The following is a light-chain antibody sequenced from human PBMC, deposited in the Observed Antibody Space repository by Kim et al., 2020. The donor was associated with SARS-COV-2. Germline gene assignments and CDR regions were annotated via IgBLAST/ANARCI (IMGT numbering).Light chain of an antibody. J-gene: IGLJ1*01. CDR2: GKN. CDR1: SLRTYY. V-gene: IGLV3-19*01. CDR3: NSRDISGNHRV. Sequence: LGQIIRITCQGDSLRTYYASWYQQKPGQAPVLVIYGKNSRPSGIPDRFSGSSSGKTAYLTITGAQAEDEANYYCNSRDISGNHRVFGTGTKVTVL.